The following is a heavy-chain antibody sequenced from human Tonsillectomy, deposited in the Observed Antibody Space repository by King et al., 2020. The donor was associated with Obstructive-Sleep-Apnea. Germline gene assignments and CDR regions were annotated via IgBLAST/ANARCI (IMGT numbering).Heavy chain of an antibody. CDR2: ISSSSTTT. CDR1: EFTFSSYS. CDR3: ARDPRRNGGNSGSDY. J-gene: IGHJ4*02. Sequence: VQLVESGGGLVQPGGSLRLSCAASEFTFSSYSMNWVRQAPGKGLEWVSYISSSSTTTYYADSVKGRFTISRDNGKNILYLQMNSLRAEDTAVYYCARDPRRNGGNSGSDYWGQGTLVTVSS. D-gene: IGHD4-23*01. V-gene: IGHV3-48*04.